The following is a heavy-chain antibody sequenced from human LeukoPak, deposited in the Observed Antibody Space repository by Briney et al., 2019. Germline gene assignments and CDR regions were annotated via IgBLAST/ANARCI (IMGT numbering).Heavy chain of an antibody. CDR3: AASDYYDSSGYYAAVDY. Sequence: SETLSLTCAVYGGSFSGYYWSWIRQPPGKGLEWIGEINHSGSTNYNPSLKSRVTISVDTSKNQFSLKLSSVTAADTAVYYCAASDYYDSSGYYAAVDYWGQGTLDSVSS. J-gene: IGHJ4*02. D-gene: IGHD3-22*01. CDR1: GGSFSGYY. CDR2: INHSGST. V-gene: IGHV4-34*01.